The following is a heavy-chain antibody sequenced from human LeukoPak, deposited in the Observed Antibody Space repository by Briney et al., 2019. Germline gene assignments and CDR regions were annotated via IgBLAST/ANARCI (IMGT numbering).Heavy chain of an antibody. CDR2: ISYDGSNK. Sequence: GRSLRLSCAASGLTFSSYAMHWVRQAPGKGLEWVAVISYDGSNKYYADSVKGRFTISRDNSKNTLYLQMNSLRAEDTAVYYCASLGPSSSSWYYFDYWGQGTLVTVSS. CDR3: ASLGPSSSSWYYFDY. CDR1: GLTFSSYA. D-gene: IGHD6-13*01. V-gene: IGHV3-30-3*01. J-gene: IGHJ4*02.